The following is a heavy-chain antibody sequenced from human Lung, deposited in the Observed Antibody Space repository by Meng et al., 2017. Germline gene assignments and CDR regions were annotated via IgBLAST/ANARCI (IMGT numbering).Heavy chain of an antibody. CDR3: ARASYGSGSPLGESWFDP. Sequence: QLQLQESGPGLVKPSETLSLTCTFSGGSISSSSYYWGWIRQPPGKGLEWIGYIHDSGSTYYNPSLKSRVTISADTSKNQFSLKLSSVTAADTAVYYCARASYGSGSPLGESWFDPWGQGTLVTVSS. CDR1: GGSISSSSYY. V-gene: IGHV4-31*03. D-gene: IGHD3-10*01. J-gene: IGHJ5*02. CDR2: IHDSGST.